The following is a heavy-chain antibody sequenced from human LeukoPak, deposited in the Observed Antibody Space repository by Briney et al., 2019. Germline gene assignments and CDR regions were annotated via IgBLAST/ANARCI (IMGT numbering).Heavy chain of an antibody. CDR2: IKRKTDDGTT. D-gene: IGHD3-16*01. CDR1: GFTFRNAW. J-gene: IGHJ4*02. CDR3: TTDAGLGETYYDYVWGSYAYRAKIY. Sequence: PGGSLRLSFAASGFTFRNAWMGWGRQAPGKGLEWVGRIKRKTDDGTTDYAAPVKGRFTISRDDSKNTLSLQMNRLKTEDTAVYYCTTDAGLGETYYDYVWGSYAYRAKIYWGQGTLVTVSS. V-gene: IGHV3-15*01.